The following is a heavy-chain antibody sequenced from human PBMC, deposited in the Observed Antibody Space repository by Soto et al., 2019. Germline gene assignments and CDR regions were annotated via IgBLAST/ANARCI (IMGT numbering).Heavy chain of an antibody. J-gene: IGHJ4*02. Sequence: QVQLVESGGGVVQPGRSLRLSCAASGFTFSSYGMHWVRQAPGKGLEWVAVIWYDGSNKYYADSVKGRFTISRDNSKNTLYLQMNSLRAEDTAVYYCARGGDLRWHSLVGVADYWGQGTLVTVSS. CDR1: GFTFSSYG. D-gene: IGHD4-17*01. V-gene: IGHV3-33*01. CDR2: IWYDGSNK. CDR3: ARGGDLRWHSLVGVADY.